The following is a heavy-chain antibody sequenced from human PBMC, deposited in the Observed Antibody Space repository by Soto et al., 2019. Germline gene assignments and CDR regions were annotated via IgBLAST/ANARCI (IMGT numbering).Heavy chain of an antibody. Sequence: QVQLVQSGAEVKKPGASVKVSCKASGYTFTSYGISWVRQAPGQGLEWMGWISGYNGDTNYAQKYQGRVTMTTDTTTSTAYMELRSLKSDDTAVYYCARAPQTVAGAGIWYWGQGTLVTVSS. CDR1: GYTFTSYG. V-gene: IGHV1-18*01. D-gene: IGHD6-13*01. CDR2: ISGYNGDT. J-gene: IGHJ4*02. CDR3: ARAPQTVAGAGIWY.